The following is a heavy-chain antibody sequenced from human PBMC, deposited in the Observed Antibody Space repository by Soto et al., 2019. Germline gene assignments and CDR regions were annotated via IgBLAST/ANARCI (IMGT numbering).Heavy chain of an antibody. D-gene: IGHD6-13*01. CDR1: GFIFSDYT. CDR3: ARDHGGSTWFVGAYYFFGMDV. Sequence: EVQLVESGGDLVQPGGSLRLSCAASGFIFSDYTMTWVRQAPGRGLEFVSHISSSGDAIFYAESVKGRFTVSRDNAKNSLYLQMNSLRDDDTAVYFCARDHGGSTWFVGAYYFFGMDVWGQGTAVTVSS. J-gene: IGHJ6*02. CDR2: ISSSGDAI. V-gene: IGHV3-48*02.